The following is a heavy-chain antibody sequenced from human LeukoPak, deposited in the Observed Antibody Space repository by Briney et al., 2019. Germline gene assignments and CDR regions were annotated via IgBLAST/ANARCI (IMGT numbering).Heavy chain of an antibody. CDR1: GYAFTGYY. CDR3: ATETGERGAFHI. V-gene: IGHV1-2*02. J-gene: IGHJ3*02. D-gene: IGHD7-27*01. Sequence: ASVKVTCKASGYAFTGYYMHWVRQAPGQGLEWMGWINPNSGGTNYAQKFQGRVTMTRDTSISTAYMELSRLRSDDTAVYYCATETGERGAFHIWGQGTMVTVSS. CDR2: INPNSGGT.